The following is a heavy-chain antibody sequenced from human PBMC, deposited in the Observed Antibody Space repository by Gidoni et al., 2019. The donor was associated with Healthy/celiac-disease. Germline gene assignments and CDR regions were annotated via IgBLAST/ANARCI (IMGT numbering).Heavy chain of an antibody. Sequence: EVQLVESGGGVVQPGGSLSLSCAASGFTFDDYAMHWVRQAPGKGLEWVSLISGDGGSTYYADSVKGRFTISRDNSKNSLYLQMNSLRTEDTALYYCAKDDLRGWYGSIDYWGQGTLVTVSS. CDR1: GFTFDDYA. CDR2: ISGDGGST. D-gene: IGHD6-19*01. CDR3: AKDDLRGWYGSIDY. J-gene: IGHJ4*02. V-gene: IGHV3-43*02.